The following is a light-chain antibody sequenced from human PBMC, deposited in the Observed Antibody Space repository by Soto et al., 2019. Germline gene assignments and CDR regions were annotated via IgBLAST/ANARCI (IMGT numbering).Light chain of an antibody. Sequence: QSVLTQPASVFGSPGQSISISCTGTNSDIGSYKSVSWYQHHPGRAPKLMISDVSNRPSGVPNRFSGAKSGNTASLTISGLQAEDEADYYCSSYTSSTTLVIFGGGTKVTVL. CDR3: SSYTSSTTLVI. J-gene: IGLJ2*01. V-gene: IGLV2-14*03. CDR1: NSDIGSYKS. CDR2: DVS.